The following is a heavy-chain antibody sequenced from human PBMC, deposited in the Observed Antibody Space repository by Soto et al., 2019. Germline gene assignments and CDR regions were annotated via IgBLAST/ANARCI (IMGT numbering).Heavy chain of an antibody. V-gene: IGHV1-18*01. D-gene: IGHD3-3*01. CDR3: ARVNHARFYDYWSGNWFER. J-gene: IGHJ5*02. Sequence: ASVNVSCKASGYTFTSYGISWVRQAPGQGLEWMGWISAYNGNTNYAQKLQGRVTMTTDTSTSTAYMELRSLRSDDTAVYYCARVNHARFYDYWSGNWFERWGKETLVHASS. CDR2: ISAYNGNT. CDR1: GYTFTSYG.